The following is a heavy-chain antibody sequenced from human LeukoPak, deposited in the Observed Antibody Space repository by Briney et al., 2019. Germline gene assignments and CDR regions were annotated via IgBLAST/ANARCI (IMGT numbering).Heavy chain of an antibody. CDR3: AREGGVVN. CDR2: ISSGSTI. CDR1: GFTFSDYY. Sequence: GGSLRLSCAASGFTFSDYYMSWIRQAPGKGLEWVSYISSGSTIYYADSVKGRFTISRDNAKNSLYLQMNSLRAEDTAVYYCAREGGVVNWGQGTLVTVSS. J-gene: IGHJ4*02. D-gene: IGHD3-3*01. V-gene: IGHV3-11*01.